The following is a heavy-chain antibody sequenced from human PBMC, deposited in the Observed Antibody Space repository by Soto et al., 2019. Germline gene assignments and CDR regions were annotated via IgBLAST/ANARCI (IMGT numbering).Heavy chain of an antibody. J-gene: IGHJ5*02. CDR1: GGSISGDA. V-gene: IGHV4-59*01. CDR3: AREWGDGYNNCFDP. Sequence: TLSGRATVAGGSISGDAWSRIRKPPGKGLEWIGYIYYSGSTNYNPSLKSRVTISVDTSKNQFSLKLSSVTAADTAVYYCAREWGDGYNNCFDPWGQGTLVTVSS. D-gene: IGHD5-12*01. CDR2: IYYSGST.